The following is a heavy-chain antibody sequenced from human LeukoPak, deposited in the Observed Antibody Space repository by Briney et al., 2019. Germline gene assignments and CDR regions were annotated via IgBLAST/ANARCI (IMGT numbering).Heavy chain of an antibody. CDR1: GYPFIGYY. CDR3: ARGRYYGSGSYKGDY. CDR2: INPNSGGT. D-gene: IGHD3-10*01. V-gene: IGHV1-2*02. Sequence: ASVKVSCKAAGYPFIGYYIHWVRQAPGQGLEWMGWINPNSGGTNYAQKFQGRVTMTRDTSISTAYMELSSLRSEDTAVYYCARGRYYGSGSYKGDYWGQGTLVTVSS. J-gene: IGHJ4*02.